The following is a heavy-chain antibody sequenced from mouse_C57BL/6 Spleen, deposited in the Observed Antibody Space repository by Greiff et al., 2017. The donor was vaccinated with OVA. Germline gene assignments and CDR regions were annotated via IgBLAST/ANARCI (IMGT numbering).Heavy chain of an antibody. CDR3: ASHYDGWFAY. CDR2: ISSGSSTI. D-gene: IGHD1-2*01. J-gene: IGHJ3*01. Sequence: EVHLVESGGGLVKPGGSLKLSCAASGFTFSDYGMHWVRQAPEKGLEWVAYISSGSSTIYYADTVKGRFTISRDNAKNTLFLQMTSLRSEDTAMYYCASHYDGWFAYWGQGTLVTVSA. V-gene: IGHV5-17*01. CDR1: GFTFSDYG.